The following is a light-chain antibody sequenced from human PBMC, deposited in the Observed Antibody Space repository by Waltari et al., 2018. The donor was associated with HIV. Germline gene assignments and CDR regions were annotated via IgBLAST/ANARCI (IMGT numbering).Light chain of an antibody. CDR1: QSVGSN. V-gene: IGKV3-15*01. CDR2: GAS. J-gene: IGKJ4*01. CDR3: QQYDNWPPT. Sequence: EIVMTQSLATLSVSPGERATLSCRASQSVGSNLAWYQQKPGQAPRLLIYGASTRATGIPARFSGSGSGTEFTLAITSRQSEDFAVYYCQQYDNWPPTFGGGTKVDIK.